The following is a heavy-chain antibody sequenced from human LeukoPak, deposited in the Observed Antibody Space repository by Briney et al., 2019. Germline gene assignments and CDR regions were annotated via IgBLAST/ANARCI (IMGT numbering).Heavy chain of an antibody. CDR3: ARDLSVRDYSNHRYSDY. CDR2: IIPIFGTA. CDR1: GGTFSSYA. Sequence: SVKVSCKASGGTFSSYAISWVRQAPGQGLEWMGGIIPIFGTANYAQKFQGRVTITADESTSTAYMELSSLRSEDTAVYYCARDLSVRDYSNHRYSDYWGQGTLVTVSS. V-gene: IGHV1-69*13. J-gene: IGHJ4*02. D-gene: IGHD4-11*01.